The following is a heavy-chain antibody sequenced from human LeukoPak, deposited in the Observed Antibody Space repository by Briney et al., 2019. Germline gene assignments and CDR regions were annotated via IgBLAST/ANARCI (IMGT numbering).Heavy chain of an antibody. V-gene: IGHV3-21*04. CDR3: ARDATYYDYVWGSYRFSYFDY. J-gene: IGHJ4*02. CDR2: ISSSSSYI. D-gene: IGHD3-16*02. CDR1: GFTLSSYS. Sequence: PGGSLRLSCAASGFTLSSYSMNWVRQAPGKGLEWVSSISSSSSYIYYADSVKGRFTISRDNAKNSLYLQMNSLRAEDTALYYCARDATYYDYVWGSYRFSYFDYWGQGTLVTVSS.